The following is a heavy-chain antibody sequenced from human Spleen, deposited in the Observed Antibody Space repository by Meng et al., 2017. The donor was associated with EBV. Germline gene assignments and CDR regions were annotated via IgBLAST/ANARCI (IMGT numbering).Heavy chain of an antibody. Sequence: QVQPPESGPGLVKPSGTLSLTCAVSGASISSSNWWTWVRQPPGKGLEWIGEIHHRGSANYNPSLKSRVTFSLDKSKNHFSLNLTSVTAADTAVYYCARLGRGYSGYDTAYWGQGTLVTVSS. CDR3: ARLGRGYSGYDTAY. J-gene: IGHJ4*02. V-gene: IGHV4-4*02. D-gene: IGHD5-12*01. CDR1: GASISSSNW. CDR2: IHHRGSA.